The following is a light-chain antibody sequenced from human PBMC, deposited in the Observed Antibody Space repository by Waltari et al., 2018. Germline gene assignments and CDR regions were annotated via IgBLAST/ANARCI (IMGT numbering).Light chain of an antibody. CDR1: PRVLYRSNNQNY. CDR2: WAS. Sequence: DIVMTQSPDSLAVSLGERATINCKSSPRVLYRSNNQNYLSWYQQRPGQPPKLLIYWASTRASGVPDRFSGSGSGTDFTLTISNLQTEDVAVYYCQQYYTTPITFGQGTRLDIK. V-gene: IGKV4-1*01. CDR3: QQYYTTPIT. J-gene: IGKJ5*01.